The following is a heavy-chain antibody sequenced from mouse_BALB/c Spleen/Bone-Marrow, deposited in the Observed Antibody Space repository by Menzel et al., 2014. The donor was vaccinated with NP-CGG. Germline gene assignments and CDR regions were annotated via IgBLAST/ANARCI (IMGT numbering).Heavy chain of an antibody. CDR1: GYTFTSYW. Sequence: LQQSGSELVRPGASVKLSCKASGYTFTSYWMHWVKQRPGQGPEWIGNIYPGSGSTNYDEKFKSKATLTVDTSSITAYMQLSSLTSEDSAVYYCTRSPITTVVAETMDYWGQGTSVIVSS. J-gene: IGHJ4*01. CDR2: IYPGSGST. CDR3: TRSPITTVVAETMDY. V-gene: IGHV1S22*01. D-gene: IGHD1-1*01.